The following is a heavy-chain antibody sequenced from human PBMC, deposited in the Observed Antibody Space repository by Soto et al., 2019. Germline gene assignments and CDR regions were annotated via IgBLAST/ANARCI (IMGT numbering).Heavy chain of an antibody. CDR3: ARDPRIAYYHHX. V-gene: IGHV4-31*03. CDR1: GGSVSSVSYY. J-gene: IGHJ5*02. CDR2: IYYTGNT. Sequence: TLSLTCTVSGGSVSSVSYYWSWIRQHPGRGLEWIGYIYYTGNTYYNPSLKSRLAISVDTSKNQFSLKLTSVTAADTAVYYCARDPRIAYYHHXWGQGTLVTVSX. D-gene: IGHD3-3*01.